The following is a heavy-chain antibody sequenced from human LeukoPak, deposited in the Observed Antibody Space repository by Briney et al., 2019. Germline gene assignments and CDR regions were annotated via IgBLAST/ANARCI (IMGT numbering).Heavy chain of an antibody. CDR3: AREVRFPLGWFDP. CDR2: IYTSGST. CDR1: GGSISSYY. D-gene: IGHD3-3*01. J-gene: IGHJ5*02. V-gene: IGHV4-4*09. Sequence: SETLSLTCTVSGGSISSYYWSWIRQPPGKGLEWIGYIYTSGSTNYNPSLKSRVTISVDTSKNQFSLKLSSVTAADTAVYYCAREVRFPLGWFDPWGQGTLVTVSS.